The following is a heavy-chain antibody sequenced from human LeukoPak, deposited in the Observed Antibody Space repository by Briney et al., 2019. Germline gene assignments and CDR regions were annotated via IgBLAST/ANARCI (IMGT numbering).Heavy chain of an antibody. CDR2: IIPIFGTA. Sequence: SVKVSCKASGGTFSSYTISWVRQAPGQGLEWMGGIIPIFGTANYAQKFQGRVTITADESTSTAYMELSSLRSEDTAVYYCARVSEKLIAARRHYYYYMDVWGKGTTVTVSS. J-gene: IGHJ6*03. CDR3: ARVSEKLIAARRHYYYYMDV. V-gene: IGHV1-69*13. D-gene: IGHD6-6*01. CDR1: GGTFSSYT.